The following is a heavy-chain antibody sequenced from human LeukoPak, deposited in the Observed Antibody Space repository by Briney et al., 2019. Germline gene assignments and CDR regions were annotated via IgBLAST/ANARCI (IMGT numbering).Heavy chain of an antibody. CDR1: GGSISSYY. Sequence: SETLSLTCTVSGGSISSYYWSWIRQPPGKGLEWIGYIYYSGSTNYNPSLESRVTISADKSKNQFSLKLSSVTAADTAVYYCARDRDSSSSYFDYWGQGTLVTVSS. CDR3: ARDRDSSSSYFDY. J-gene: IGHJ4*02. V-gene: IGHV4-59*12. D-gene: IGHD6-6*01. CDR2: IYYSGST.